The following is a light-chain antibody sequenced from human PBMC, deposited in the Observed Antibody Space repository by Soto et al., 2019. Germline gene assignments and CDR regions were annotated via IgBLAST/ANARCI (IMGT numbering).Light chain of an antibody. CDR3: QQANSFPLT. Sequence: DIQMTQSPSSVSASVGDRVTITCRARQGLSSWVAWYQQKPGQAPKLLIYAASSLQSGVQSRFSGSGAGTEFTRTISCLQPEDVANYYCQQANSFPLTFGGGTKVEIK. J-gene: IGKJ4*01. CDR1: QGLSSW. CDR2: AAS. V-gene: IGKV1-12*01.